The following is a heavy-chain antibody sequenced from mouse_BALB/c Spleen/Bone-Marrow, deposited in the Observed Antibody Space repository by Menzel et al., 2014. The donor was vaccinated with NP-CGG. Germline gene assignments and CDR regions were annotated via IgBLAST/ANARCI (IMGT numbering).Heavy chain of an antibody. CDR2: IDPANGNT. CDR3: ASYMYGWFCDV. D-gene: IGHD2-14*01. V-gene: IGHV14-3*02. Sequence: VQLQQSGAELVKPGASVKLSCTASGFNIKDTYMHWVKQRPEQGLEWIGRIDPANGNTKYDPKFQGKATITADTSSNTAYLQHISLTSEVTAVDYCASYMYGWFCDVGVAGTTVTASS. J-gene: IGHJ1*01. CDR1: GFNIKDTY.